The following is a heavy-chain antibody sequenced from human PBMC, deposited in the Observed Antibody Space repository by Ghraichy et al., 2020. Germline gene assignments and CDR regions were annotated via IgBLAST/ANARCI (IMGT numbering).Heavy chain of an antibody. CDR1: GDSISISSFY. D-gene: IGHD5-18*01. J-gene: IGHJ4*02. CDR2: IYYRGST. V-gene: IGHV4-39*01. Sequence: SETLSLTCTVSGDSISISSFYWGWIRQPPGKGLEWIGSIYYRGSTYYNPSLKSRVTISVDTSKNQFSLKLSSVTAADTAVYYCARHCGGYSYGYVDYWGQGPLVTVSS. CDR3: ARHCGGYSYGYVDY.